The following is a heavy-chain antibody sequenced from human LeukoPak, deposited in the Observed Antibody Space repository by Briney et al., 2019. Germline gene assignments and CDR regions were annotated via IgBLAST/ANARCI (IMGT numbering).Heavy chain of an antibody. D-gene: IGHD3-10*01. CDR2: INPNSGGT. CDR1: GYTFTGYY. CDR3: AREREPYGSGSYFVTNWFDP. Sequence: ASVRVSCKASGYTFTGYYMHWVRQAPGQGLEWMGWINPNSGGTNYAQKFQGRVTMTRDTSISTAYMELSRLRSDDTAVYYWAREREPYGSGSYFVTNWFDPWGQGTLVTVSS. J-gene: IGHJ5*02. V-gene: IGHV1-2*02.